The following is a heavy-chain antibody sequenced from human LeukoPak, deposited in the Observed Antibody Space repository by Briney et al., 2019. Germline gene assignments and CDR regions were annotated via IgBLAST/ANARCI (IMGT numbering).Heavy chain of an antibody. V-gene: IGHV7-4-1*02. CDR3: TIAATSEY. CDR2: INTNTGNP. J-gene: IGHJ4*02. CDR1: GYTFNRYG. Sequence: ASVKVSCKASGYTFNRYGMNWVRQAPGQGLEWMGWINTNTGNPTYAQGFTGRFVFSLDTSVSTAYLQINSLKAEDTAVYYCTIAATSEYWGQGTLVTVSS.